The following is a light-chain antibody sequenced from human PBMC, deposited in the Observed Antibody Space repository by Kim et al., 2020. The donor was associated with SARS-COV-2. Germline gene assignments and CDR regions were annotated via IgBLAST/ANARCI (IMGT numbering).Light chain of an antibody. Sequence: DIQMTQSPSTLSASVGDRVTITCRASQSISSWLAWYQQKPGKAPKLLIYKASSLESGVPSRFSGSGSGTEFTLTISSLQPDHFATYYCQQYNSSPWTFGQGTKVDIK. V-gene: IGKV1-5*03. CDR2: KAS. CDR1: QSISSW. CDR3: QQYNSSPWT. J-gene: IGKJ1*01.